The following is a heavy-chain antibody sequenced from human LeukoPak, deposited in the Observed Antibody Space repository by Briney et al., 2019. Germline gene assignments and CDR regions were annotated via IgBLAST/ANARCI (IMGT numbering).Heavy chain of an antibody. D-gene: IGHD3-10*01. CDR2: ISSTGTTI. CDR3: VRDLKSGL. V-gene: IGHV3-48*03. J-gene: IGHJ4*02. Sequence: GGSLRLSCAASGFTFSSYEMNWLRQAPGKGLEWVSYISSTGTTIYYADSVKGRFTISRDNAKNSLYLQMNSLRAEDTAVYYCVRDLKSGLWGQGTLVAVSS. CDR1: GFTFSSYE.